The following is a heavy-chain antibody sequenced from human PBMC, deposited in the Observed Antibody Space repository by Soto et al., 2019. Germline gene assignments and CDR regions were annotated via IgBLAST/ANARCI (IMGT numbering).Heavy chain of an antibody. J-gene: IGHJ4*02. CDR3: ARGRDYRENDPSD. Sequence: QVQLVQSGAEVKKPGASVRLSCKTSGDRFTNNYIHWVRQAPGQGLEWMVEINPGVASTSSSQRFQGRVTITSETSTSPVYMQRSSLRSEDTDVYYCARGRDYRENDPSDWGRRTQVTVSS. CDR2: INPGVAST. D-gene: IGHD4-17*01. V-gene: IGHV1-46*03. CDR1: GDRFTNNY.